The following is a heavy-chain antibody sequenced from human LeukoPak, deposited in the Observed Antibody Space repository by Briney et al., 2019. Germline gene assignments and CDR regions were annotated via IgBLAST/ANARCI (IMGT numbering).Heavy chain of an antibody. CDR1: GYTFTSYF. D-gene: IGHD1-1*01. CDR2: INPSGSTT. Sequence: ASVKISCKASGYTFTSYFMHWVRQAPGQGLEWLGMINPSGSTTTYAQKFQGRVTMTRDTSTSTVYMELSSLRSEDTAVYYCARETSDSWGQGTLVTVSS. CDR3: ARETSDS. J-gene: IGHJ5*01. V-gene: IGHV1-46*01.